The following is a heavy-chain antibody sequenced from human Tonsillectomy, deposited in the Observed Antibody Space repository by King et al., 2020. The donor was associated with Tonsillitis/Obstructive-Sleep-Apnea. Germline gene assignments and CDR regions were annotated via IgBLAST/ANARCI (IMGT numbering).Heavy chain of an antibody. CDR3: ARGGGNVARKYYFDY. CDR2: INHSGST. V-gene: IGHV4-34*01. CDR1: GGSFSGYY. Sequence: VQLPQWGAGLLKPSETLSLTCAVYGGSFSGYYWSWIRQPPGKGLERIGEINHSGSTNYNPSLKSRVTISVDTSKNQFSLKLSSVTAADTAVYYCARGGGNVARKYYFDYWGQGTLVTVSS. J-gene: IGHJ4*02. D-gene: IGHD1-1*01.